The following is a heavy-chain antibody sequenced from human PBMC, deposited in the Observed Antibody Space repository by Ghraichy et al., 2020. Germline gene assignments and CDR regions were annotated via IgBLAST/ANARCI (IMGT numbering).Heavy chain of an antibody. CDR3: AKDLNVRGVIGPFDP. Sequence: GESLRLSCAASGFTFSRYGIHWVRQAPGKGLEWVAAISYDGINKYYADSVKGRFTISRDNSKNTLYLQVSSLRAEDTAVYYCAKDLNVRGVIGPFDPWGQGTLVTVSS. CDR1: GFTFSRYG. CDR2: ISYDGINK. D-gene: IGHD3-10*02. V-gene: IGHV3-30*18. J-gene: IGHJ5*02.